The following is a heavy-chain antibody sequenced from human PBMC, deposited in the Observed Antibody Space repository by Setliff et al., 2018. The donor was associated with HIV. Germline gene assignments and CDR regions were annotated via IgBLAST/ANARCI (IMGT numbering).Heavy chain of an antibody. CDR2: IYSDDST. CDR1: GFSVSYKY. CDR3: AGRSSGYHYVVY. D-gene: IGHD3-22*01. Sequence: LRLSCAASGFSVSYKYMSWVRQAPGKGLEGVSVIYSDDSTYYADSVKGRFTISRDNSKNTLYLQMDSLRGEDTAVYYCAGRSSGYHYVVYWGQGTLVTVSS. J-gene: IGHJ4*02. V-gene: IGHV3-66*01.